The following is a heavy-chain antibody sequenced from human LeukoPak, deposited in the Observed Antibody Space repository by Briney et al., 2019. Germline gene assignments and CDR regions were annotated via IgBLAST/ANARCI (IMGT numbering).Heavy chain of an antibody. CDR2: ISGSGGST. D-gene: IGHD3-10*01. CDR3: AKVSLAPITMVRGALVGYFDY. J-gene: IGHJ4*02. V-gene: IGHV3-23*01. CDR1: GFSFSSYA. Sequence: GGSLRLSCAASGFSFSSYAMSWVRQAPGKGLEWVSAISGSGGSTYYADSVKGRFTISRDNSKNTLYLQVNSLRAEDTAVYYCAKVSLAPITMVRGALVGYFDYWGQGTLVTVSS.